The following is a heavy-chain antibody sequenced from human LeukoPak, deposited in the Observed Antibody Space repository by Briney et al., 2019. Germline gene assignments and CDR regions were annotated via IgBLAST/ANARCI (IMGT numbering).Heavy chain of an antibody. V-gene: IGHV5-51*01. CDR2: IYPGDSDT. Sequence: GESLKISCKGSGYFFTSYWIGWVRQMPGKGLEWMGVIYPGDSDTRYSPSFQGQVTISADKSISTAHLQWSSLKASDTAMYYCARHPYTSSSNSDYWGQGTLVTVSS. CDR1: GYFFTSYW. J-gene: IGHJ4*02. D-gene: IGHD6-6*01. CDR3: ARHPYTSSSNSDY.